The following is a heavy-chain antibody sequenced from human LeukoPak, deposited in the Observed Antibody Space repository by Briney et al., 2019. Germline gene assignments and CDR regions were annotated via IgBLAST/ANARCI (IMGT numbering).Heavy chain of an antibody. CDR1: GFTFYMYA. D-gene: IGHD3-22*01. Sequence: GGSLKLSCQASGFTFYMYALSWVRQAPGKGLEWVASMCGTAGCTFYPDSVKGRFTISRDNSKNVLYLRMNSLTAEDTAIYYCAKDRPNFHENSGHYYRRDGDSWGQGTLVTVSS. CDR2: MCGTAGCT. J-gene: IGHJ5*01. V-gene: IGHV3-23*01. CDR3: AKDRPNFHENSGHYYRRDGDS.